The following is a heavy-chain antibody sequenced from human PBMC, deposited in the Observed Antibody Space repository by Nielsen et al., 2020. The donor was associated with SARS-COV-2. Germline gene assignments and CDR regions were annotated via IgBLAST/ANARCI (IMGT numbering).Heavy chain of an antibody. CDR2: ISWNSGSI. Sequence: SLKISCAASGFTFDDYAMHWVRQAPGKGLEWVSGISWNSGSIGYADSVKGRFTVSRDISKNTVYLQMNSLTLEDTAVYYCAKDNWARVTIYGADYFDYWGQGTVVTVSA. D-gene: IGHD3-3*01. V-gene: IGHV3-9*01. CDR1: GFTFDDYA. CDR3: AKDNWARVTIYGADYFDY. J-gene: IGHJ4*02.